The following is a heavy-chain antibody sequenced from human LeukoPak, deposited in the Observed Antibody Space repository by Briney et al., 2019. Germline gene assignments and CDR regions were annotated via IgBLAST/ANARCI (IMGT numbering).Heavy chain of an antibody. CDR2: ISSSGSTI. D-gene: IGHD1-1*01. V-gene: IGHV3-48*03. CDR3: ASGLEEDY. CDR1: GFIFSDYG. J-gene: IGHJ4*02. Sequence: GGSLRLSCAVSGFIFSDYGMNWVRQAPGKGLEWVSYISSSGSTIYYADSVKGRFTISRDNAQNSLYLQMNSLRVEDTAVYYCASGLEEDYWGQGTLVTVSS.